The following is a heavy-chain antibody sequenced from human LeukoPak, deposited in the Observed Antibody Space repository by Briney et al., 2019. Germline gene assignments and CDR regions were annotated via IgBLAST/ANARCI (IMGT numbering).Heavy chain of an antibody. CDR1: GFTFSSYW. D-gene: IGHD3-16*02. J-gene: IGHJ3*02. CDR3: ARDIEALDI. V-gene: IGHV3-7*01. CDR2: IKQGGSET. Sequence: PGGSLRLSCAASGFTFSSYWMSWVRQAPGKGLEGVAYIKQGGSETYYVDSEKGRFTISRDDAKNSLYLQMNSLRAEDTAVYYCARDIEALDIWGQGTMVSVSS.